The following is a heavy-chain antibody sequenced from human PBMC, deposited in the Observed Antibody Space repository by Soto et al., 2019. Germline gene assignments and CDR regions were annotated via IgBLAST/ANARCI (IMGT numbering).Heavy chain of an antibody. CDR2: IKSKTDGGTT. V-gene: IGHV3-15*07. CDR3: TTENTHSSGWYTFRYYGMDV. CDR1: GFTFSNAW. Sequence: GGSLRLSCAASGFTFSNAWMNWVRQAPGKGLEWVGRIKSKTDGGTTDYAAPVKGRFTISRDDSKNTLYLQMNSLKTEDTAVYYCTTENTHSSGWYTFRYYGMDVWGQGTTVTVSS. D-gene: IGHD6-19*01. J-gene: IGHJ6*02.